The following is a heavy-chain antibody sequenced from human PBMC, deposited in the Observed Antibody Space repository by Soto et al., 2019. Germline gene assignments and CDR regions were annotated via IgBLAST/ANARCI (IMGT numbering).Heavy chain of an antibody. Sequence: GGSLRLSCAASGFTFSSYEMNWVRQAPGKGLEWVSYISSSGSTIYYADSVKGRFTISRDNAKNSLYLQMNSLRAEDTAVYYCARDKDSTDSYGYYYYGMDVWGQGTTVTVSS. J-gene: IGHJ6*02. CDR2: ISSSGSTI. CDR3: ARDKDSTDSYGYYYYGMDV. CDR1: GFTFSSYE. V-gene: IGHV3-48*03. D-gene: IGHD5-18*01.